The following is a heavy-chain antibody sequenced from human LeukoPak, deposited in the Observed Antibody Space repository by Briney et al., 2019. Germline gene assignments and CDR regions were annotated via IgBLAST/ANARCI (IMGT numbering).Heavy chain of an antibody. J-gene: IGHJ4*02. V-gene: IGHV3-7*03. CDR2: IKQDGSEK. Sequence: PGGSLRLSCAASGFTFSSYWMSWVRQAPGKGLEWVANIKQDGSEKYYVDSVKGRFTISRHNSKNTLYLQMNSLRAEDTAVYYCASTRYSSRGLDYWGQGTLVTVSS. CDR1: GFTFSSYW. CDR3: ASTRYSSRGLDY. D-gene: IGHD6-13*01.